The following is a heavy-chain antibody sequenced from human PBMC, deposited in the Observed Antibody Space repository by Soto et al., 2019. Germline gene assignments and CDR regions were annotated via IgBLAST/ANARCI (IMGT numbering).Heavy chain of an antibody. J-gene: IGHJ4*02. V-gene: IGHV4-30-2*01. CDR2: IYPSGMP. CDR3: ASERGGYGLFDS. CDR1: GGSISNAAYS. D-gene: IGHD5-18*01. Sequence: QLQLQESGSGLVKPSHTLSLTCTVSGGSISNAAYSWSWIRQPPGKGLEWIGYIYPSGMPFYNPSLRSRVTISIAMSNDQFSLNLKSVTAADTAVYYCASERGGYGLFDSWGQGTLVTVSS.